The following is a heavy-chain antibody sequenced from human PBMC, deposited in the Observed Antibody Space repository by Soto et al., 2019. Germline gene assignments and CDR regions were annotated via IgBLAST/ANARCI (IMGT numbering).Heavy chain of an antibody. CDR3: AREVKKYYDSSGYGDAFDI. CDR1: GGSISSYY. D-gene: IGHD3-22*01. J-gene: IGHJ3*02. V-gene: IGHV4-59*01. Sequence: DTLSFTCTFSGGSISSYYWSWIRQPPGKGLEWIGYIYYSGSTNYNPSLKSRVTISVDTSKNQFSLKLSSVTAADTAVYYCAREVKKYYDSSGYGDAFDIWGQGKMVPVSS. CDR2: IYYSGST.